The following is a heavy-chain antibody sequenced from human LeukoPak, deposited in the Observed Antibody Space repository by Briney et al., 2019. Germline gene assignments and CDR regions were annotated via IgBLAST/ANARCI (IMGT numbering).Heavy chain of an antibody. J-gene: IGHJ3*02. Sequence: SETLSLTCTVSGGSVSNYYWSWIRQSPGKGLEWIGYIYYTETSYNPSLKSRVTISADTSKNQFSLKLSSVTAADTAVYYCARDHTPPGDAFDIWGQGTMVTVSS. CDR1: GGSVSNYY. V-gene: IGHV4-59*02. CDR2: IYYTET. CDR3: ARDHTPPGDAFDI.